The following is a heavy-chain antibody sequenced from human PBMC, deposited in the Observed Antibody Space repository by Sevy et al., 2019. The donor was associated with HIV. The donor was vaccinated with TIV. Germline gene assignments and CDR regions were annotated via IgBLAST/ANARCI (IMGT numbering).Heavy chain of an antibody. D-gene: IGHD6-13*01. Sequence: GGSLRLSCEASGFTFRNYWMSWVRQAPGKGLEWVANIKEDGSVKYYVDSVKGRFTISRDNAKNSVYLQMNTLRAEDTALYYCVRAIGAAGSYWGQGTLVTVSS. CDR2: IKEDGSVK. J-gene: IGHJ4*02. V-gene: IGHV3-7*01. CDR3: VRAIGAAGSY. CDR1: GFTFRNYW.